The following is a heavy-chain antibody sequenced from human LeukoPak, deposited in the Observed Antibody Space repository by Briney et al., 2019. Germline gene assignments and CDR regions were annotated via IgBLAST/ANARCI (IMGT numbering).Heavy chain of an antibody. D-gene: IGHD5-12*01. V-gene: IGHV1-69*13. J-gene: IGHJ4*02. CDR1: GYTFTSYY. CDR3: ARRYGGYDYETFDY. CDR2: IIPIFGTA. Sequence: GASVKVSCKASGYTFTSYYMHWVRQAPGQGLEWMGGIIPIFGTANYAQKFQGRVTITADESTSTAYMELSSLRSEDTAVYYCARRYGGYDYETFDYWGQGTLVTVSS.